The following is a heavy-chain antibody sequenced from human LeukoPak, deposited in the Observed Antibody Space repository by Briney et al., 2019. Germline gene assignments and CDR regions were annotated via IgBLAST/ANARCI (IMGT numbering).Heavy chain of an antibody. J-gene: IGHJ6*03. D-gene: IGHD3-22*01. CDR2: ISTSGSSI. V-gene: IGHV3-48*03. CDR1: GFTFSSYE. CDR3: ARDNYDSTAYYYMDV. Sequence: GGSLRLSCAASGFTFSSYEMNWVRQAPGKGLEWVSYISTSGSSIYYADSVKGRFTISRDNAKNSLYLQMNSLRADDTAVYYCARDNYDSTAYYYMDVWGKGTTVTISS.